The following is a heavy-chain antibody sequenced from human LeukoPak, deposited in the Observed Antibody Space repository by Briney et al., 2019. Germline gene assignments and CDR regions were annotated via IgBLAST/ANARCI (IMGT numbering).Heavy chain of an antibody. CDR2: ISANGGTT. V-gene: IGHV3-23*01. Sequence: PGGSLRLSCAASGFTFSSYAMTWVRQAPGKGLEWVSAISANGGTTYYADSVKGRFTISRDNSKTTLYLQMNSLRAEDTAVYYCAKIPHPRIVGAAGYFDYWGQGTLVTVSS. CDR3: AKIPHPRIVGAAGYFDY. CDR1: GFTFSSYA. D-gene: IGHD1-26*01. J-gene: IGHJ4*02.